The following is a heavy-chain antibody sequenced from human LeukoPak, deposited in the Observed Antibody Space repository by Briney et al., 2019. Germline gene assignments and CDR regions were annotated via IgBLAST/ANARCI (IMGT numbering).Heavy chain of an antibody. CDR2: MYYSGRT. CDR3: ARTSWFGSYYFDY. CDR1: GGSISSYH. D-gene: IGHD3-10*01. Sequence: SETLSLTCTVSGGSISSYHWSWIRQPPGKGLEWIGYMYYSGRTNYNPSLKSRVTILADTSKNQFSLKLSSVTAADTAVYYCARTSWFGSYYFDYWGQGTLVTVSS. V-gene: IGHV4-59*01. J-gene: IGHJ4*02.